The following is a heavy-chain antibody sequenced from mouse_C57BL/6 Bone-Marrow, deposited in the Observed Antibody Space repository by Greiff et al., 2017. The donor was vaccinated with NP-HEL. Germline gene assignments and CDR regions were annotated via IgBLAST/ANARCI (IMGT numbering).Heavy chain of an antibody. CDR3: TREDYYGSSPWYFDV. D-gene: IGHD1-1*01. Sequence: DVKLVESGEGLVKPGGSLKLSCAASGFTFSSYAMSWVRQTPEKRLEWVAYISSGGDYIYYADTVKGRFTISRDHARNTLYLQMSSLKSEDTAMYYCTREDYYGSSPWYFDVWGTGTTVTVSS. J-gene: IGHJ1*03. CDR1: GFTFSSYA. CDR2: ISSGGDYI. V-gene: IGHV5-9-1*02.